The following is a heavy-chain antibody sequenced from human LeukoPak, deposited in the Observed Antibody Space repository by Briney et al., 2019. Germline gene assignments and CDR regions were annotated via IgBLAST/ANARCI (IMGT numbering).Heavy chain of an antibody. D-gene: IGHD6-13*01. CDR3: ARGYSSSWSPYFDY. Sequence: SETLSLTXTVSGGSISSGDYYWSWIRQPPGKGLEWIGYIYYSGSTYYNPSLKSRVTISVDTSKNQFSLKLSSVTAADTAVYYCARGYSSSWSPYFDYWGQGTLVTVSS. CDR2: IYYSGST. V-gene: IGHV4-30-4*08. J-gene: IGHJ4*02. CDR1: GGSISSGDYY.